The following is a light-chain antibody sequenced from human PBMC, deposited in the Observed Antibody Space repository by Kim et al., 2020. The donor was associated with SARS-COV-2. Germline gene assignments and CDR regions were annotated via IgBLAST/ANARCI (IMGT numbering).Light chain of an antibody. CDR1: SSDVGSYNL. J-gene: IGLJ2*01. CDR2: EGS. CDR3: CSYAGSSSVV. V-gene: IGLV2-23*01. Sequence: GQSITISCTGTSSDVGSYNLVSWYQQHPSKAPKLMIYEGSKRPSGVSNRFSGSKSGNTASLTISGLQAEDEADYYCCSYAGSSSVVFGGGTQLTVL.